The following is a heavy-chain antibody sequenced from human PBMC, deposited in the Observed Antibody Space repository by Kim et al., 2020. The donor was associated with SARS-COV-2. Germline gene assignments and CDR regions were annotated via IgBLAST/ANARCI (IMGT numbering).Heavy chain of an antibody. V-gene: IGHV4-59*01. Sequence: PSIASRVPISVDTSKNQFSQKLSSVTAADTAVYYCARATVWFGELSWFDPWGQGTLVTVSS. J-gene: IGHJ5*02. CDR3: ARATVWFGELSWFDP. D-gene: IGHD3-10*01.